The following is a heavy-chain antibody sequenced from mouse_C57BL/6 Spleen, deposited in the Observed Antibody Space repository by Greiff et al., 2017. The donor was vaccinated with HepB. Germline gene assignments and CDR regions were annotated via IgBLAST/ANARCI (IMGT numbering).Heavy chain of an antibody. J-gene: IGHJ3*01. CDR3: ARAVRRRFAY. D-gene: IGHD2-13*01. Sequence: EVQLVESGGGLVKPGASLKLSCAASGFTFSSYAMPWVSQTPEKRLEWVASISDGGSYTYYPANVKGRFTISRDKAKTNLYLQISHLKSEDTAMYYCARAVRRRFAYWGQGTLVTVSA. CDR1: GFTFSSYA. CDR2: ISDGGSYT. V-gene: IGHV5-4*01.